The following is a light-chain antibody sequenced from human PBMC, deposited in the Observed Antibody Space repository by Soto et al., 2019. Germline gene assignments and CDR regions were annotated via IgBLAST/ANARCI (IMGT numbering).Light chain of an antibody. Sequence: EIVMTQSPATLSVSPGERATLSCRASQSVNSNLAWYQQKPGQAPRLLIYGASTRVTGIPARFSGSGSGTEFTLTISSLQSEDFAVYYCQQYHNWWTFGQGTKVDIK. V-gene: IGKV3-15*01. CDR2: GAS. CDR3: QQYHNWWT. CDR1: QSVNSN. J-gene: IGKJ1*01.